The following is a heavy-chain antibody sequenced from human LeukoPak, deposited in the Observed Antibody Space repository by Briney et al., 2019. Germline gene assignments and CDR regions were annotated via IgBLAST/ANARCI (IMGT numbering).Heavy chain of an antibody. CDR3: AKGYDFWSGGIDY. CDR2: ISGSGGST. CDR1: GLTFSGYA. J-gene: IGHJ4*02. D-gene: IGHD3-3*01. V-gene: IGHV3-23*01. Sequence: GGSLRLSCAASGLTFSGYAMSWVRQAPGKGLAWVSAISGSGGSTFYADSVKGRFTISRDNSKNTLCLQMNSLRADDTAVYYCAKGYDFWSGGIDYWGQGTLVTVSS.